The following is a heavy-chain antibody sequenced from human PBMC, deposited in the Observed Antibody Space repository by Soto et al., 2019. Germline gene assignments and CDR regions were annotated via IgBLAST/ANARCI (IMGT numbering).Heavy chain of an antibody. V-gene: IGHV4-30-4*01. CDR2: IYYSGST. CDR1: GGSISSGDYY. D-gene: IGHD2-15*01. CDR3: ARGSPADNWFDP. Sequence: PWEILSLTCTVPGGSISSGDYYWSWIRQPPGKGLEWIGYIYYSGSTYYHPSLKSRVTISVDTSKNQSSLKLSSVTAADTAVYYCARGSPADNWFDPWGQGTLVTVSS. J-gene: IGHJ5*02.